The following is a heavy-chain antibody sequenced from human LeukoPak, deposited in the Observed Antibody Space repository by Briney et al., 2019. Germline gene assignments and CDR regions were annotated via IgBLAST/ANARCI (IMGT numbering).Heavy chain of an antibody. D-gene: IGHD3-16*01. V-gene: IGHV4-4*07. Sequence: SETLSLTCTVSGGSISSYYWSWIRQSPGKGLEWIGRIYISGITNYNPSLKSRLTMSLDTSKNQFSLNLSSVTAADTAMYYCARNDLDCWGRGTLVTVSS. CDR3: ARNDLDC. J-gene: IGHJ4*02. CDR1: GGSISSYY. CDR2: IYISGIT.